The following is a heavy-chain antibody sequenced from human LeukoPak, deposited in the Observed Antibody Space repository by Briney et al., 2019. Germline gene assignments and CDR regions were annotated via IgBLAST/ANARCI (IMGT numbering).Heavy chain of an antibody. CDR2: IYYSGST. CDR1: GGSISSYY. J-gene: IGHJ4*02. D-gene: IGHD1-26*01. Sequence: SETLSLTCTVSGGSISSYYWSWIRQPPGKGLEWIGYIYYSGSTNYNPSLKSRVTISVDTSKNQLSLRLSSVTAADTAVYYCARQYSGNYGFDYWGQGTLVTVSS. CDR3: ARQYSGNYGFDY. V-gene: IGHV4-59*01.